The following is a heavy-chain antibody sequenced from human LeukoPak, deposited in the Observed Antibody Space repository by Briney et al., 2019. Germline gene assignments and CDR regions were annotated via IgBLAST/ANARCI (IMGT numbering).Heavy chain of an antibody. CDR3: AKGPATAYYYYGMDV. J-gene: IGHJ6*02. CDR1: GFTFDDYA. Sequence: GGSLRLSCAASGFTFDDYAMHWVRQAPGKGLEWVSGISWNSGSISYADSVKGRFTISRDNAKNSLYLQMNSLRAEDTALYYCAKGPATAYYYYGMDVWGQGTTATVSS. CDR2: ISWNSGSI. V-gene: IGHV3-9*01.